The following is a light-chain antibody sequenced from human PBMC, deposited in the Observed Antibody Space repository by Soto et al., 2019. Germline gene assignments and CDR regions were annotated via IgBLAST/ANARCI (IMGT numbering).Light chain of an antibody. Sequence: EIVLTQSPATLSLSPGERATLSCRASQSLNIYLAWYQQKPGQAPRLLIYDASNRATGIPARFSGSGSGTDFTLTISGLEPEDSAMYYCQQYDRIPGFTFGGGTKVEI. CDR2: DAS. J-gene: IGKJ4*01. CDR3: QQYDRIPGFT. CDR1: QSLNIY. V-gene: IGKV3-11*01.